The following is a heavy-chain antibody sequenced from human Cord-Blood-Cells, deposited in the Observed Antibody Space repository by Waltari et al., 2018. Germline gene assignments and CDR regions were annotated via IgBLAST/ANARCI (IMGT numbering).Heavy chain of an antibody. D-gene: IGHD3-22*01. CDR2: INHSVST. CDR1: GASFSGSY. V-gene: IGHV4-34*01. J-gene: IGHJ4*02. Sequence: VQIQQWGAGLLKPSETLSHSCAVSGASFSGSYWSWIRQHSGQGREWIGEINHSVSTNYNPSLKSRVTISVDTSKNQFSLKLSSVTAADTAVYYCARRTDWNYYDSSGYYYFDYWGQGTLVTVSS. CDR3: ARRTDWNYYDSSGYYYFDY.